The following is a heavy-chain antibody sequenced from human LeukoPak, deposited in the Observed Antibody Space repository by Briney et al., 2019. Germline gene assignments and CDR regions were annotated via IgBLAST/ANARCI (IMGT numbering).Heavy chain of an antibody. CDR3: AILYDILTGDDDY. V-gene: IGHV1-46*01. CDR2: INPRGGST. J-gene: IGHJ4*02. CDR1: GYTFTSYY. Sequence: ASVKVSCKASGYTFTSYYMHWVRQAPGQGLEWMGIINPRGGSTSYAQKFQGRVTMTRDTSMNTVYMELSSLRSEDTAVYYCAILYDILTGDDDYWGQGTLVTVSS. D-gene: IGHD3-9*01.